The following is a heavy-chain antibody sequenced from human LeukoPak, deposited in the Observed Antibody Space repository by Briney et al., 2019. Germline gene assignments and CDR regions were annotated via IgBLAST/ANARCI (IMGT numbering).Heavy chain of an antibody. Sequence: GGSLRLSCAASGFTFSGYWMHWVRQAPGKGLVWVSRITSDGSSTNYADSVKGRFTISRDNSKNTLYLQMNSLRAEDTAVYYCAKDWIQLWSNWFDPWGQGTLVTVSS. CDR2: ITSDGSST. V-gene: IGHV3-74*01. J-gene: IGHJ5*02. D-gene: IGHD5-18*01. CDR3: AKDWIQLWSNWFDP. CDR1: GFTFSGYW.